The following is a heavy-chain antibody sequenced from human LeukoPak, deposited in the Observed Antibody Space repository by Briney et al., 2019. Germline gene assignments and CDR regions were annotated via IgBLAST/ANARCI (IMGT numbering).Heavy chain of an antibody. CDR1: GYTFTGYY. D-gene: IGHD2-15*01. CDR2: INPNSGGT. J-gene: IGHJ6*04. Sequence: ASVKVSCKASGYTFTGYYMHWVRQAPGQGLEWMGWINPNSGGTNYAQKFQGWVTMTRDTSISTAYMELSRLRSDDTAVCYCARAYCSGGSCYGNYYYYGMDVWGKGTTVTVSS. V-gene: IGHV1-2*04. CDR3: ARAYCSGGSCYGNYYYYGMDV.